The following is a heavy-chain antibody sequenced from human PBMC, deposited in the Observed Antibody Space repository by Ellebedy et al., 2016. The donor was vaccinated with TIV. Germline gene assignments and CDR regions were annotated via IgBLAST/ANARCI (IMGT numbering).Heavy chain of an antibody. CDR1: GFTFSSYG. Sequence: GESLKISXAASGFTFSSYGMHWVRQAPGKGLEWVAVISYDGSNKYYADSVKGRFTISRDNSKNTLYLQMNSLRAEDTAVYYCAKPSQFCSGGSCLDYWGQGTLVTVSS. CDR3: AKPSQFCSGGSCLDY. J-gene: IGHJ4*02. D-gene: IGHD2-15*01. V-gene: IGHV3-30*18. CDR2: ISYDGSNK.